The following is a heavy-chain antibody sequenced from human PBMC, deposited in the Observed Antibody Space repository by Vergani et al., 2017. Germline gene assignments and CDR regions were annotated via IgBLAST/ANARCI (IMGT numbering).Heavy chain of an antibody. J-gene: IGHJ5*02. D-gene: IGHD3-10*01. V-gene: IGHV5-51*01. CDR2: NYPGDSDT. Sequence: EVQLVQSGAEVKKPGESLKISCKGSGYSFTSYWIGWVRQMPGKGLEWMGINYPGDSDTRYSPSFQGQVTISADKSISTAYLQWSRLKASDTAIYYCARQAYGSGDLSWFDPWGQGTLVTVSS. CDR3: ARQAYGSGDLSWFDP. CDR1: GYSFTSYW.